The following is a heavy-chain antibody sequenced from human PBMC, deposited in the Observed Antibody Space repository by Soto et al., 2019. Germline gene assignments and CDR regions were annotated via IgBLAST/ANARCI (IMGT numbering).Heavy chain of an antibody. Sequence: HPGGSLRLSCAASGFTFSSYAMSWVRQAPGKGLEWVSAISGSGGSTYYADSVKGRFTISRDNSKNTLYLQMNSLRAEDTAVYYCAKDFYDILTGYSPEDAFDIWGQGTMVTVSS. D-gene: IGHD3-9*01. V-gene: IGHV3-23*01. CDR2: ISGSGGST. J-gene: IGHJ3*02. CDR3: AKDFYDILTGYSPEDAFDI. CDR1: GFTFSSYA.